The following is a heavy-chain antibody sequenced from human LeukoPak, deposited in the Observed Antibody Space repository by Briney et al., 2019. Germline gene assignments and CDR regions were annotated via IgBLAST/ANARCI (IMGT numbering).Heavy chain of an antibody. D-gene: IGHD6-19*01. J-gene: IGHJ3*02. CDR1: GFTFSSYG. CDR2: ISYDGSNK. V-gene: IGHV3-30*18. Sequence: GGSLRLSCAASGFTFSSYGMPWVRQAPGKGLEWVAVISYDGSNKYYADSVKGRFTISRDNSKNTLYLQMNGLRAEDTAVYYCAKLAVAGNNAFDIWGQGTMVTVSS. CDR3: AKLAVAGNNAFDI.